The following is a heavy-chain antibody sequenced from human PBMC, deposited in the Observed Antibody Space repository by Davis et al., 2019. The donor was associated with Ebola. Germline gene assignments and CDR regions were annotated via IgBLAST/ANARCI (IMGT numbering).Heavy chain of an antibody. D-gene: IGHD5-18*01. V-gene: IGHV1-2*06. CDR2: INPNFGGK. CDR3: ARGHTYGRWDDWFDP. CDR1: GYTFAAHY. J-gene: IGHJ5*02. Sequence: ASVKVSCKASGYTFAAHYIHWVRQAPGQGLEWMGRINPNFGGKIYAQKFQDRVTMTIDTSSNTAYMELDRLRSDDTAVYYCARGHTYGRWDDWFDPWGQGTLVTVSS.